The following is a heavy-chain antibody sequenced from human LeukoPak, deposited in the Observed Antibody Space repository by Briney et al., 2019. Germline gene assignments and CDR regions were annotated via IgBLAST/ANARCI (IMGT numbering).Heavy chain of an antibody. Sequence: GGSLRLSCAASGFTVSSNYMSWVRQAPGKGLEWVSVIYSGGSTYYADSVKGRFTISRDNSKNTLYLQMNSLRAEDTAVYYCARVRSSSWPDAIDIWGQGTMVTVSS. D-gene: IGHD6-13*01. CDR1: GFTVSSNY. CDR2: IYSGGST. J-gene: IGHJ3*02. V-gene: IGHV3-66*01. CDR3: ARVRSSSWPDAIDI.